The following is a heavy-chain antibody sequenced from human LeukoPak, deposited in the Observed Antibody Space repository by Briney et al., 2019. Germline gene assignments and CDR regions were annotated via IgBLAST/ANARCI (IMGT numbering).Heavy chain of an antibody. CDR3: AKRSAESSGYFDY. J-gene: IGHJ4*02. V-gene: IGHV3-23*01. CDR2: ISGSGGST. Sequence: GGSLRLSCAASGFTFSNSALSWVRQAPGKGLEWVSDISGSGGSTDYADSVKGRFTISRDNSKNTLYLQMNSLRAEDTGVYYCAKRSAESSGYFDYWGQGTLVTVSS. CDR1: GFTFSNSA. D-gene: IGHD6-19*01.